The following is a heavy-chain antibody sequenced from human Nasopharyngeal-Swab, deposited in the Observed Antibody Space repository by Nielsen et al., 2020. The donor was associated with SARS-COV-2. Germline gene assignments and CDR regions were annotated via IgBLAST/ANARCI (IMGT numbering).Heavy chain of an antibody. V-gene: IGHV4-59*01. Sequence: GSLRLSCTVSGGSISSYYWSWIRQPPGKGLEWIGYIYYSGSTNYNPSLKSRVTISVDTSKNQFSLKLSSVTAADTAVYYCARGPYGDYYYYYGMDVWGQGTTVTVSS. CDR2: IYYSGST. CDR1: GGSISSYY. J-gene: IGHJ6*02. CDR3: ARGPYGDYYYYYGMDV. D-gene: IGHD4-17*01.